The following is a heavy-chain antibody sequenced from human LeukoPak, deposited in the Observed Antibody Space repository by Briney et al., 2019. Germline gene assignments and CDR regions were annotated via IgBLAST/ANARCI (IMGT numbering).Heavy chain of an antibody. CDR2: IIPIFGTA. CDR3: ARDHVEADGDYAHGYYGMDV. D-gene: IGHD4-17*01. Sequence: GASVKVSFKASGGTFSSYAISWVRQAPGQGLEWMGGIIPIFGTANYAQKFQGRVTITADESTSTAYMELSSLRSEDTAVYYCARDHVEADGDYAHGYYGMDVWGQGTTVTVSS. V-gene: IGHV1-69*13. CDR1: GGTFSSYA. J-gene: IGHJ6*02.